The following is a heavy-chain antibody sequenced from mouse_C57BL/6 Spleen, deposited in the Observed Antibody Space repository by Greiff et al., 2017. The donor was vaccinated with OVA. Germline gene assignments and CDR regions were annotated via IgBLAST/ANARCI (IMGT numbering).Heavy chain of an antibody. CDR2: INPGSGGT. V-gene: IGHV1-54*01. Sequence: VQLQQSGAELVRPGTSVKVSCKASGYAFTNYLIEWVKQRPGQGLEWIGVINPGSGGTNYNEKFKGKATLTADKSSSTAYMQLSSLTSEDSAVYFCARSGYDYDVDYFDYWGQGTTRTVSS. CDR1: GYAFTNYL. CDR3: ARSGYDYDVDYFDY. J-gene: IGHJ2*01. D-gene: IGHD2-4*01.